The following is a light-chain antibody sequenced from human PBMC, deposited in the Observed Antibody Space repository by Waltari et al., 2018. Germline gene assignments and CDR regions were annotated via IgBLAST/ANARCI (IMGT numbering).Light chain of an antibody. Sequence: DIQMTQSPSSLSASAGDRVTVTCRASQSISSYLNWYQQKPGKAPKLLIYAASSLQSGVPSRFSGSGSGTDFTLTISSLQPEDCATYYCQQSYSTPRTFGQGTKLEIK. J-gene: IGKJ2*01. CDR1: QSISSY. V-gene: IGKV1-39*01. CDR2: AAS. CDR3: QQSYSTPRT.